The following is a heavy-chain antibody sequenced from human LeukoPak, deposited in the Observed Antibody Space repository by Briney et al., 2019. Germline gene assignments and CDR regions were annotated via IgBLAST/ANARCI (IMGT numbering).Heavy chain of an antibody. CDR2: IIGGAGGT. Sequence: PGGSLRLSCAPSEFSVSSNYMTWVRQAPGKGLEWVSGIIGGAGGTYYADSVKGRFTISRDNAKNTLYLQMNSLRAEDTAVYYCAHGSMYQLDYWGQGTLVTVSS. D-gene: IGHD2-2*01. CDR1: EFSVSSNY. V-gene: IGHV3-23*01. CDR3: AHGSMYQLDY. J-gene: IGHJ4*02.